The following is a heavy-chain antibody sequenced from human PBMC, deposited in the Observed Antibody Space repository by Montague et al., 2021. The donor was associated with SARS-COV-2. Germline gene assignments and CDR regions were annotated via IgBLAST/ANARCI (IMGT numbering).Heavy chain of an antibody. CDR2: FYSVGST. J-gene: IGHJ3*02. D-gene: IGHD5-18*01. Sequence: SETLSLTCTVSIGSISSFYWGWFRQSPGKGLEWIGYFYSVGSTDYNPSLKSRATISRDTFKNQFSLKVRSVTAADTAVYYCARENITADAFVIWGQGTMVTVSS. CDR3: ARENITADAFVI. CDR1: IGSISSFY. V-gene: IGHV4-59*01.